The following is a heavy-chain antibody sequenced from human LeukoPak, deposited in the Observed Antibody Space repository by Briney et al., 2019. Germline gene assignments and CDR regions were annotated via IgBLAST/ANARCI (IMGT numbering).Heavy chain of an antibody. J-gene: IGHJ4*02. V-gene: IGHV1-46*01. Sequence: ASVKVSCKASGYTFTSYYMHWVRQAPGQGLEWMGIINPSGGSTSYAQKFQGRVTMTRDMSTSTVYMELSSLRSEDTAVYYCARDRDYYGTFYYFDYWGQGTLVTVSS. CDR2: INPSGGST. CDR1: GYTFTSYY. D-gene: IGHD3-10*01. CDR3: ARDRDYYGTFYYFDY.